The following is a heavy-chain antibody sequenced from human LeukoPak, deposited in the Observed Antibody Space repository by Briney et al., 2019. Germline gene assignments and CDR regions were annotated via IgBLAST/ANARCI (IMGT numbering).Heavy chain of an antibody. CDR3: ASRPSRERQERHFDF. D-gene: IGHD1-1*01. CDR2: TSAGGTGT. Sequence: GGSLRLSCAASGFTFSNCGMSWVGQVPGKGLEWVSVTSAGGTGTYYADSVKGRFTISRDNSRNTLYLQMNSLRPEDTAVYYCASRPSRERQERHFDFWGQGTLVTVSS. V-gene: IGHV3-23*01. CDR1: GFTFSNCG. J-gene: IGHJ4*02.